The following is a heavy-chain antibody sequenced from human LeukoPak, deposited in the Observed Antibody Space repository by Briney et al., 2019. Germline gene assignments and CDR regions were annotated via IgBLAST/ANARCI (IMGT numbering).Heavy chain of an antibody. CDR1: GFTFSSYE. Sequence: GGSLRLSCAASGFTFSSYEMNWVRQAPGKGLEWASYISSSGSTIYYADSVKGRFTISRDNAKNSLYLQMNSLRAEDTAVYYCARDDTVIHFDYWGQGTLGTVSS. CDR2: ISSSGSTI. V-gene: IGHV3-48*03. CDR3: ARDDTVIHFDY. D-gene: IGHD3-16*02. J-gene: IGHJ4*02.